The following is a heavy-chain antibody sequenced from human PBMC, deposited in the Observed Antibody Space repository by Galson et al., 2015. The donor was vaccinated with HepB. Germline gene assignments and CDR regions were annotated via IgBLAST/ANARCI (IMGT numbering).Heavy chain of an antibody. CDR2: INHSGST. CDR3: ARGHLGGWFGELRLPFDY. CDR1: GGSFSGYY. J-gene: IGHJ4*02. D-gene: IGHD3-10*01. Sequence: ETLSLTCAVYGGSFSGYYWSWIRQPPGKGLEWIGEINHSGSTNYNPSLKSRVTISVDTSKNQFSLRLSSVTAADTAVYYCARGHLGGWFGELRLPFDYWGQGTLVTVSS. V-gene: IGHV4-34*01.